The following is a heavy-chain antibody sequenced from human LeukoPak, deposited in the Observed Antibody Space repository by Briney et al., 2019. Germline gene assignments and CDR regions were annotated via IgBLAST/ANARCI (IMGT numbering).Heavy chain of an antibody. D-gene: IGHD3-22*01. J-gene: IGHJ4*02. CDR3: ARLSSRRFPPTYSFDRRNYFDY. CDR2: INHSGST. Sequence: GSLRLSCVASGFTFSSYWMHWVRQPPGKGLEWIGEINHSGSTSYNPSLKSRVTMSVDTSKNQFSLKLSSVTAADTAVYYCARLSSRRFPPTYSFDRRNYFDYWGQGTLVTVSS. CDR1: GFTFSSYW. V-gene: IGHV4-34*01.